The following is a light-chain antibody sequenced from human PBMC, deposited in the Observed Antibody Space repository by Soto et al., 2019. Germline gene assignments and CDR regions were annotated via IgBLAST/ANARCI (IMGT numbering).Light chain of an antibody. CDR3: QQYNNWPPWT. J-gene: IGKJ1*01. V-gene: IGKV3-15*01. CDR1: QSVSSD. Sequence: EIVMTQFPATLSVSPGERATLSCRASQSVSSDLAWYQQKPGQAPSLLIYGASTRATAIPARFSGSGSGTEFTLTYSSLQSEDCEVYYCQQYNNWPPWTFGQGTKVEIK. CDR2: GAS.